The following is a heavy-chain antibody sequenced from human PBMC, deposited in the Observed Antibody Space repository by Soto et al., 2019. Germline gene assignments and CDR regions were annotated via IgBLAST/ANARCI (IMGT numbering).Heavy chain of an antibody. CDR3: AIDPPFWSGYSLGDGYYYYYMDV. Sequence: ASMKVSCKASGYTFTSYGISWVRQAPGQGLEWMGWISAYNGNTNYAQKLQGRVTMTTDTSTSTAYMELRSLRSDDTAVYYCAIDPPFWSGYSLGDGYYYYYMDVWGKGTTVTVSS. D-gene: IGHD3-3*01. J-gene: IGHJ6*03. CDR1: GYTFTSYG. V-gene: IGHV1-18*01. CDR2: ISAYNGNT.